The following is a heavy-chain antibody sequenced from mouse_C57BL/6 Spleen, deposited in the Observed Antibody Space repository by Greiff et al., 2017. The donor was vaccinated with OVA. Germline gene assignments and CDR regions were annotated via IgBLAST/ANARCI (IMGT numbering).Heavy chain of an antibody. CDR3: ARRGYDGYFRYAMDY. CDR1: GFTFSDYY. V-gene: IGHV5-12*01. CDR2: ISNGGGST. D-gene: IGHD2-3*01. Sequence: EVQVVESGGGLVQPGGSLKLSCAASGFTFSDYYMYWVRQTPEKRLEWVAYISNGGGSTYYPDTVKGRFTISRDNAKNTLYLQMSRLKSEDTAMYYCARRGYDGYFRYAMDYWGQGTSVTVSS. J-gene: IGHJ4*01.